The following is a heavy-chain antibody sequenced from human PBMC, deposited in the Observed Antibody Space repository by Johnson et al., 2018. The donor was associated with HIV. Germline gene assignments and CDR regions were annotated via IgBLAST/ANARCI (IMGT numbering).Heavy chain of an antibody. Sequence: QVQLVESGGGVVQPGRSLRLSCVASGFTFSNFGMHWVRQAPGKGLEWVAVISYDGSNKYYADSVKGRFTISRDNSKNTRYLQMNSLRAEDTAVYYCARVRQRVVDDAFDIWGQGTMVTVSS. CDR2: ISYDGSNK. V-gene: IGHV3-30*03. J-gene: IGHJ3*02. CDR3: ARVRQRVVDDAFDI. CDR1: GFTFSNFG. D-gene: IGHD2-15*01.